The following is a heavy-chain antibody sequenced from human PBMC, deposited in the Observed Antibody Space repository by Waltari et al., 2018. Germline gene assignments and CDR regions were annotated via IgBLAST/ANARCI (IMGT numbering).Heavy chain of an antibody. D-gene: IGHD3-10*01. CDR3: AREGDGDKGSAFDI. J-gene: IGHJ3*02. Sequence: QVQLRESGPGLVKPSETLSLTCTVSGVSIGGHYWVWIRQRPGKGLEWDGYVHHSGNTNYNPSLKSRVSMSIDTSNNQFSLSLTSLTTADTAVYYCAREGDGDKGSAFDIWGHGTMVTVSS. CDR1: GVSIGGHY. V-gene: IGHV4-59*11. CDR2: VHHSGNT.